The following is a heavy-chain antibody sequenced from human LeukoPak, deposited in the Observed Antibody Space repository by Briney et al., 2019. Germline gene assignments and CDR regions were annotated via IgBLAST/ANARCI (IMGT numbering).Heavy chain of an antibody. CDR3: ARGCSSTGCYTRNWFDP. D-gene: IGHD2-2*02. CDR1: GYTFTGYY. Sequence: ASVKVSCKASGYTFTGYYMHWVRQAPGQGLEWMGWINPNSGGTNYAQKFQGRVTMTRDTSISTAYMELSRLRSDDTAVYYCARGCSSTGCYTRNWFDPWGQGTLVTVSS. J-gene: IGHJ5*02. V-gene: IGHV1-2*02. CDR2: INPNSGGT.